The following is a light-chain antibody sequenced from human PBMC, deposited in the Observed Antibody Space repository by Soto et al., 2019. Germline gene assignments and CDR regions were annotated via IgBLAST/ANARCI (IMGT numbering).Light chain of an antibody. V-gene: IGLV2-14*01. CDR1: NSDIGDYNY. J-gene: IGLJ3*02. CDR2: EVT. CDR3: SSFAGGTTVL. Sequence: QSALTQPASVSESPGQSITISCTGSNSDIGDYNYVSWYQQVPGKAPKLIIYEVTKRPSGLSNRCSGSKSGNTASLTISGLQAEDEADYYCSSFAGGTTVLFGGGTKLTVL.